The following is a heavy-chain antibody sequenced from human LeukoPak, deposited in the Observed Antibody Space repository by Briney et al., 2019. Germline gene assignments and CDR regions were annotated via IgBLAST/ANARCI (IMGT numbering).Heavy chain of an antibody. J-gene: IGHJ4*02. D-gene: IGHD5-12*01. V-gene: IGHV3-74*01. CDR2: INYDGTSI. Sequence: GGSLRLSCTASGFTFNSNWMHWVRQVPGKGLVWVSRINYDGTSISYAESVKGRFTISRDNAKNTLYLQMNSLRAEDTAVYYCAKDKYRGNDWGDYFDYWGQGTLVTVSS. CDR3: AKDKYRGNDWGDYFDY. CDR1: GFTFNSNW.